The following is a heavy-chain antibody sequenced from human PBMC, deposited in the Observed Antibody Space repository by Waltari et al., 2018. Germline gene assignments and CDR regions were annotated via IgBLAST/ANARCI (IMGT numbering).Heavy chain of an antibody. CDR1: DGSISSGNYY. CDR2: IYYSGST. CDR3: ARSLHIFRAAAGMFDY. J-gene: IGHJ4*02. Sequence: QLPLQESGPGLVKPSETLSPTCTVSDGSISSGNYYWGWIRQSPGKGLEWIGSIYYSGSTSYNPSLKSRVTISVDTPKHQFSLKLSSVTAADTAVYYCARSLHIFRAAAGMFDYWGQGSLVIVSS. D-gene: IGHD6-13*01. V-gene: IGHV4-39*01.